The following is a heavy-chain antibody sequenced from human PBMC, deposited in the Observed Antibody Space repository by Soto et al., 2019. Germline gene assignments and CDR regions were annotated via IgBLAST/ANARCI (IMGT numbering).Heavy chain of an antibody. J-gene: IGHJ6*02. D-gene: IGHD6-25*01. V-gene: IGHV3-23*01. Sequence: VGSLRLSCAASGFTFSSYAMSWVRQAPGKGLEWVSAISGSGGSTYYADSVKGRFTISRDNSKNTLYLQMNSLRAEDTAVYYCAKDSDQVSTSSGDVWGQGTTVTVSS. CDR1: GFTFSSYA. CDR3: AKDSDQVSTSSGDV. CDR2: ISGSGGST.